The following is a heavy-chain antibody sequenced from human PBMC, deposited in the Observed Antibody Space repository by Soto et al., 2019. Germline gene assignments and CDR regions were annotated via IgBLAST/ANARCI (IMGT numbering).Heavy chain of an antibody. CDR3: ASGLTFTNDYGSDY. D-gene: IGHD4-17*01. CDR1: GGSISSGGYY. V-gene: IGHV4-31*03. J-gene: IGHJ4*02. Sequence: QVQLQESGPGLVKPSQTLSLTCTVSGGSISSGGYYWSWIRQHPGKGLEWIVYIYYSGSTYYNPSLKSRVTISVDTSKNQFSLKLSSVTAADTAVYYCASGLTFTNDYGSDYWGQGTLVTVSS. CDR2: IYYSGST.